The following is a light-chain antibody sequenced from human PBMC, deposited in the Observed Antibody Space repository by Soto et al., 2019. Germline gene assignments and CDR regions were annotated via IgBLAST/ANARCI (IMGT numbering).Light chain of an antibody. CDR2: AAS. Sequence: EIVLTQSPGTLSLSPGERATLSCRASQTLSTNSLAWYHQRPGQTPRLLIYAASTRDTDIPDRFNGSGSGTDFALTISRLEPEDFALYYCQQYNDSPLTFGPGTKVDVK. CDR1: QTLSTNS. V-gene: IGKV3-20*01. J-gene: IGKJ3*01. CDR3: QQYNDSPLT.